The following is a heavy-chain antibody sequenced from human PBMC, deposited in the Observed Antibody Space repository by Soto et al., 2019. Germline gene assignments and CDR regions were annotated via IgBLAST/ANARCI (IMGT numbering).Heavy chain of an antibody. J-gene: IGHJ3*02. CDR2: ISWNSGSI. CDR1: GFTFDDYA. D-gene: IGHD2-2*01. V-gene: IGHV3-9*01. CDR3: AKDMPGYCSSTSCFDAFDI. Sequence: EVQLVESGGGLVQPGRSLRLSCAASGFTFDDYAMHWVRQAPGKGLEWVSGISWNSGSIGYADSVKGRFTSSRDNAKNSLYLQMNSLRAEDTALYYCAKDMPGYCSSTSCFDAFDIWGQGTMVTVSS.